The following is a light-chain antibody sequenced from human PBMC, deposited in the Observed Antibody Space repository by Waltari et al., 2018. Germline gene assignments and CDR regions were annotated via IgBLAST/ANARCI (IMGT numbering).Light chain of an antibody. CDR1: QNLNTF. CDR3: QQYYDYPIN. Sequence: DIQMTQSPSTVSASLGDRVTITCRASQNLNTFLSWYQQKPGAVPNLLIYDASTLERGVPSRFSGSGCGTHFTLTICGLQPDDFATYYCQQYYDYPINFGQGTRL. J-gene: IGKJ5*01. CDR2: DAS. V-gene: IGKV1-5*01.